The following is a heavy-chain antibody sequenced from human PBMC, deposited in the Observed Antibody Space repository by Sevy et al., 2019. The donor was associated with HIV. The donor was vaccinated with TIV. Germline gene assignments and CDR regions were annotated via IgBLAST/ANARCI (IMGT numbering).Heavy chain of an antibody. D-gene: IGHD3-22*01. V-gene: IGHV3-33*08. CDR3: ARGGYYYDNAAYYALDS. Sequence: GGSLRLSCAASGFIFSNYGMHWVRQAPGKGMEWVAIIWSDGAYQYHGDSVKGRFTISRDNSKNTLYLQMNNVRVEDTAVYYCARGGYYYDNAAYYALDSWGQGTLVTVSS. CDR1: GFIFSNYG. CDR2: IWSDGAYQ. J-gene: IGHJ4*02.